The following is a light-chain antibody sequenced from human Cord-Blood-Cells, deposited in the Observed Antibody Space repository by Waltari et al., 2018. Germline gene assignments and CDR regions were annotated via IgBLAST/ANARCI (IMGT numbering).Light chain of an antibody. V-gene: IGKV1-27*01. CDR1: QSISNY. CDR3: HKYYSAPHS. CDR2: AAS. Sequence: DIQMTQSPSSLSASVGDRVTITCRASQSISNYLAWYQQKPGKVPKLLIYAASTLQSGVPSRFSGSGSGTDFTLTISSLQPEDVATYYCHKYYSAPHSFGQGTKLEIK. J-gene: IGKJ2*03.